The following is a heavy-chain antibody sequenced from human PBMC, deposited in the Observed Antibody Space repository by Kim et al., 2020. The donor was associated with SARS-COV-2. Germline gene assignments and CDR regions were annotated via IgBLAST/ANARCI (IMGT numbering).Heavy chain of an antibody. CDR2: ISSSSSTI. D-gene: IGHD6-13*01. CDR3: ATIAAAGTAFYYYGMDV. CDR1: GFTFSSYS. V-gene: IGHV3-48*02. J-gene: IGHJ6*02. Sequence: GGSLRLSCGASGFTFSSYSMNWVRQAPGKGLEWVSYISSSSSTIYYADSVKGRFTISRDNAKNSLYLQMNSLRDEDTAVYYCATIAAAGTAFYYYGMDVWGQGTTVTVSS.